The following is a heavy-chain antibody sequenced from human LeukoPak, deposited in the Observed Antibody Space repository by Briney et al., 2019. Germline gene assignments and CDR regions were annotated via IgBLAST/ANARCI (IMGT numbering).Heavy chain of an antibody. D-gene: IGHD2-15*01. CDR1: GYIFISYG. J-gene: IGHJ4*02. Sequence: GASVKVSCKASGYIFISYGISWVRQAPGQGLEWMGWISAYNGNTNYAQKLQGRVTMTTDTSTSTAYMELRSLRSDDTAVYYCARFRSLGYCNGGSCYSYFDYWGQGTLVTVSS. CDR3: ARFRSLGYCNGGSCYSYFDY. CDR2: ISAYNGNT. V-gene: IGHV1-18*01.